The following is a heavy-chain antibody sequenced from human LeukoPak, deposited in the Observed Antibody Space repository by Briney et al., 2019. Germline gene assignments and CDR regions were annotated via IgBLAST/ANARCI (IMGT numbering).Heavy chain of an antibody. J-gene: IGHJ6*03. Sequence: GGSLRLSCAASGFTFSSYWMHWVRQAPGKGLVWVSRINSDGSSTSYADSVKGRFTISRDNAKNSLYLQMNSLRAEDTALYYCARADLYYYYMDVWGKGTTVTVSS. CDR2: INSDGSST. CDR1: GFTFSSYW. V-gene: IGHV3-74*01. CDR3: ARADLYYYYMDV.